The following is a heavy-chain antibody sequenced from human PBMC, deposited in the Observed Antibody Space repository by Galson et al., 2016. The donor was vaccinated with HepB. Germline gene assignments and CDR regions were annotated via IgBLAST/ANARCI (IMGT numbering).Heavy chain of an antibody. D-gene: IGHD3-3*01. Sequence: SVKVSCKASGYTFASYDINWVRQATGQGLEWMGWMDPDSGNTGYAQRFQGRITITRNTSISTAYMELSSLRSEDTAVYYCAREWARGSGYPIHYYGMDVWGQGTTVTVSS. CDR3: AREWARGSGYPIHYYGMDV. CDR2: MDPDSGNT. CDR1: GYTFASYD. J-gene: IGHJ6*02. V-gene: IGHV1-8*01.